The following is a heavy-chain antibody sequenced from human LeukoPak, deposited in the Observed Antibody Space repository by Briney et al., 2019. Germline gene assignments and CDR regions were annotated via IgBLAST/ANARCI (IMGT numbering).Heavy chain of an antibody. V-gene: IGHV1-18*01. CDR1: GYTFTSYG. J-gene: IGHJ4*02. CDR2: ISAYNGNT. D-gene: IGHD4-17*01. Sequence: EASVKVSCKASGYTFTSYGISWVRQAPGQGLEWMGWISAYNGNTNYAQKLQGRVTMTTDTSTSTAYMELRSLRSDDTAFYYCARDTITVTTPYFDYWGQGTLVTVPS. CDR3: ARDTITVTTPYFDY.